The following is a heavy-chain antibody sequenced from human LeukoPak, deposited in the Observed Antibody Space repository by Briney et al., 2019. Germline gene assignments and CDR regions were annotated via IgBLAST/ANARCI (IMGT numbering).Heavy chain of an antibody. Sequence: ASVKVSCKASGYTFASYGITWVRQAPGQGLEWMGWISSYSGNTYHSEKFQGRVSMTTDSSTNTADMELRSLRSDDTAVYYCARVHPWESTNYCTPDYWGQGTLVTVSS. CDR2: ISSYSGNT. J-gene: IGHJ4*02. V-gene: IGHV1-18*01. D-gene: IGHD2-8*01. CDR1: GYTFASYG. CDR3: ARVHPWESTNYCTPDY.